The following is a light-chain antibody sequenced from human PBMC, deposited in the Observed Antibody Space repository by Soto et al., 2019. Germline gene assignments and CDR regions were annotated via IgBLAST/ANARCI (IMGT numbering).Light chain of an antibody. Sequence: SYELTQPPSVSVAPGQTARISCGGNNIGSKSVHWYQQKPGQAPVLVIFYEIDRPSGIPERFSGSNSGNTATLTITRVDAGDEADYYCHVWDSDSDHPVFGGGTKLTVL. CDR1: NIGSKS. CDR3: HVWDSDSDHPV. J-gene: IGLJ2*01. CDR2: YEI. V-gene: IGLV3-21*04.